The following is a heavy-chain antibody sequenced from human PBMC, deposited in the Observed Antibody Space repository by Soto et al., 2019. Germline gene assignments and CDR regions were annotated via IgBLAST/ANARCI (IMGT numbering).Heavy chain of an antibody. J-gene: IGHJ4*02. CDR1: GFSLSTSGVG. D-gene: IGHD4-17*01. CDR3: EHTIPDYRDNRGYFDY. CDR2: IYWDDDK. Sequence: QITLKESGPTLVKPTQTLTLTCTFSGFSLSTSGVGVGWILQPPGKALGWLTLIYWDDDKRYSPSLKSRLTIVIDTSKNQVILTMTNMDPVDTATYYREHTIPDYRDNRGYFDYWGQGTLVTVSS. V-gene: IGHV2-5*02.